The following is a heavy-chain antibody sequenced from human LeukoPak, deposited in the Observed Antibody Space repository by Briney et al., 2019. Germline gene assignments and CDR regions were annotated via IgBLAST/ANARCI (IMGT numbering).Heavy chain of an antibody. CDR1: GYSFNSQG. V-gene: IGHV7-4-1*02. CDR2: INTDSGNP. CDR3: ARGLGVDY. J-gene: IGHJ4*02. Sequence: ASVKVSCKASGYSFNSQGMNWVRQAPGQGLEWMGWINTDSGNPTYAQGFTGRFVFSLDSSVSTAYLQISSLKAEDTAVYYCARGLGVDYWGQGTLVTVSS.